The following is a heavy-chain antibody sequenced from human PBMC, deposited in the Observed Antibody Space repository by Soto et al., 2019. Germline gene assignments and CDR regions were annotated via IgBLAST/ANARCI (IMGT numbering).Heavy chain of an antibody. V-gene: IGHV3-30*18. Sequence: QVQLVESGGGVVQPGRSLRLSCAASGFTFSSYGMHWVRQAPGKGLEWVAVISYDGSNKYYADSVKGRFTISRDNSKNTLYLQMNSLRAEDTAVYYCAKDFYDFWSGYSPPDYYYYDGMDVWGQGTTVTVSS. J-gene: IGHJ6*02. D-gene: IGHD3-3*01. CDR3: AKDFYDFWSGYSPPDYYYYDGMDV. CDR1: GFTFSSYG. CDR2: ISYDGSNK.